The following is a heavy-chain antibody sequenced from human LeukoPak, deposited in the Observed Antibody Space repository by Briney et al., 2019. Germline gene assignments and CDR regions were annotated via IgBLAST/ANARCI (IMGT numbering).Heavy chain of an antibody. CDR2: IYPGDSDT. CDR3: ARARSCGGGSCYAEY. D-gene: IGHD2-15*01. Sequence: GESLKISCKGSGYSFTTYWIGWVHQMPGKGLEWMGIIYPGDSDTRYSPSFQGQVTISVDKSISTAYLQWSSLKASDTAMYYCARARSCGGGSCYAEYWGQGTLVTVSS. CDR1: GYSFTTYW. V-gene: IGHV5-51*07. J-gene: IGHJ4*02.